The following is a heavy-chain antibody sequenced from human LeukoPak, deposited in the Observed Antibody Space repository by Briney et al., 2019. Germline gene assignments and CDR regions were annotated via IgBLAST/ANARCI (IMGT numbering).Heavy chain of an antibody. CDR1: GFTFSGYA. V-gene: IGHV3-23*01. Sequence: GGSLRLSCAASGFTFSGYAMSWVRQAPGKGLEWVSGISCSGGSTYYADSVKGRLTISRDNSKNTLYLQMNSLRAEDTAVYYCAKGRYYGSGKWGYFEYWGQGTLVSVSS. D-gene: IGHD3-10*01. CDR3: AKGRYYGSGKWGYFEY. CDR2: ISCSGGST. J-gene: IGHJ4*02.